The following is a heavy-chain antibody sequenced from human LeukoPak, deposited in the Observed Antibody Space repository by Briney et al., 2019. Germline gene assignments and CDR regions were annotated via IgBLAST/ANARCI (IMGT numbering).Heavy chain of an antibody. D-gene: IGHD6-13*01. V-gene: IGHV3-7*03. CDR3: AKGGIAAAAFDY. CDR1: GFTFSSYW. J-gene: IGHJ4*02. CDR2: IKQDGSEK. Sequence: PGGSLRLSCAASGFTFSSYWMSWVRQAPGKGLEWVANIKQDGSEKYYVDSVKGRFTISRDNSKNTLYLQMNSLRAEDTAVYYCAKGGIAAAAFDYWGQGTLVTVSS.